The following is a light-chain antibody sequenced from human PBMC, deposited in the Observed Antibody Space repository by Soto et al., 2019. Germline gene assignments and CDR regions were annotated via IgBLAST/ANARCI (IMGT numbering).Light chain of an antibody. V-gene: IGKV1-39*01. J-gene: IGKJ1*01. CDR2: AAS. CDR3: QQSYTTPVA. CDR1: QSISSY. Sequence: DIQMTQSPSSLSASVGDRVTITCRASQSISSYLNWYQQKPGKAPNLLIYAASSLQTGVPSRFSSSGSGTDFTLTISSLQPEDFATYYCQQSYTTPVAFGQGTKVEIK.